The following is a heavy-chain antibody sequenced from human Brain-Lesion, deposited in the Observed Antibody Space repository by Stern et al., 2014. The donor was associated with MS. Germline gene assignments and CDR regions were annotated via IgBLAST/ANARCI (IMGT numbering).Heavy chain of an antibody. D-gene: IGHD2-2*01. Sequence: QVQLQESGPGLVKPSQTLSLSCTVSGGSISSGGYYWSWIRQPAGKGLEWIGRIFNSGSTSYNPSLKGRVPISIDASETQFSLWLNPMTAADTAVYYCARGRVVPGFQYYATDVWGQGTTVIVSS. CDR1: GGSISSGGYY. V-gene: IGHV4-61*02. J-gene: IGHJ6*02. CDR2: IFNSGST. CDR3: ARGRVVPGFQYYATDV.